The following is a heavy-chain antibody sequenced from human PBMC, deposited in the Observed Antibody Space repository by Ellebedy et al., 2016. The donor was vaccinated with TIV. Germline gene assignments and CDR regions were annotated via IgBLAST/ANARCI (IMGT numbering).Heavy chain of an antibody. D-gene: IGHD6-19*01. V-gene: IGHV6-1*01. CDR1: GDSVSSNSAT. CDR3: ARVEENSSGWLSWFDL. Sequence: SQTLSLTCAISGDSVSSNSATWNWIRQSPSRGLEWLGRTYYRSKWYHDYAVSVNSRITIKSDTSKNQFALQLNSLTPEDTAVYYCARVEENSSGWLSWFDLWGQGTLVIVSS. CDR2: TYYRSKWYH. J-gene: IGHJ5*02.